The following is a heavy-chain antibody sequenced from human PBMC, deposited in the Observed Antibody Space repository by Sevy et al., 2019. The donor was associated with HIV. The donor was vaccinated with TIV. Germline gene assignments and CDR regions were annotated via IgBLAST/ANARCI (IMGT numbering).Heavy chain of an antibody. V-gene: IGHV3-23*01. J-gene: IGHJ4*02. CDR2: LSFGCGKI. CDR1: GFAFYS. Sequence: GGSLRLSCAASGFAFYSMSWIRQAPGKGLEWVATLSFGCGKINYADSVKGRFTISRDNSKNSFYLQMDNLRVEDMALYYCAREGCTRPHDYWGQGTRVTVSS. D-gene: IGHD2-8*01. CDR3: AREGCTRPHDY.